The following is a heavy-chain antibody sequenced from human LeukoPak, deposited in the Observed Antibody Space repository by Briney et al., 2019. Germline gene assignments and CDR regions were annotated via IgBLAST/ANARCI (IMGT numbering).Heavy chain of an antibody. D-gene: IGHD1-26*01. J-gene: IGHJ4*02. CDR2: MNEDGSEK. Sequence: GGPLSLSCAACGFGLSNYWMIWVRQAPGKGLEWVANMNEDGSEKNYVDSVKGRFTISRDNAQDSLYLEMNSLRAEDTAVHYCARDRSYSNFDYRGQGTLLTVSS. CDR3: ARDRSYSNFDY. V-gene: IGHV3-7*01. CDR1: GFGLSNYW.